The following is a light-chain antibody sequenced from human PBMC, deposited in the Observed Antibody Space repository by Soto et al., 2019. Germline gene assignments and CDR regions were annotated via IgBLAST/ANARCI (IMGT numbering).Light chain of an antibody. CDR2: DXS. CDR1: HGIIID. CDR3: PQLNMYTST. V-gene: IGKV1-17*01. Sequence: IQMAKAPSSLSSSEGDRVTITXRASHGIIIDLIWYQQKPGXAPKXXXDDXSTFQSGGPSRLSGSGSATDFTLTISSRQPEDCDTYYFPQLNMYTSTFGQVTRLAIK. J-gene: IGKJ5*01.